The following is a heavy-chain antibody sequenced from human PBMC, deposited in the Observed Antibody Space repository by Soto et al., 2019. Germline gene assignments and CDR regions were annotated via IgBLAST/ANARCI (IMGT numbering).Heavy chain of an antibody. D-gene: IGHD2-2*01. CDR1: GGSISGYY. Sequence: SETLSLTWAVYGGSISGYYWSWIRQPPGKGLEWIGGINHSGSTNYNPSLKSRVTISVDTSKNQFSLKLSSVTAADTAVYYCAPRGGYCSSTSCSDNWFDPWGQGTLVTVSS. CDR3: APRGGYCSSTSCSDNWFDP. V-gene: IGHV4-34*01. J-gene: IGHJ5*02. CDR2: INHSGST.